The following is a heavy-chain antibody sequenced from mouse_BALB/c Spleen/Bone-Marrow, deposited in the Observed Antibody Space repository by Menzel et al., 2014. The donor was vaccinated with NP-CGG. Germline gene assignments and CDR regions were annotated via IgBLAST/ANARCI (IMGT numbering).Heavy chain of an antibody. J-gene: IGHJ3*02. CDR3: ARYSGDWDAYDL. Sequence: LEESGGRLVTPGTPLTLTFTASGFSLSSYYMTWVRQAPGKGLEWIGSIYLSGGTYYASWVNGRFTISRTSTTVDLRITSPTTEDTATYFCARYSGDWDAYDLWGQGTLVTVS. V-gene: IGHV5-6-5*01. CDR2: IYLSGGT. CDR1: GFSLSSYY. D-gene: IGHD2-13*01.